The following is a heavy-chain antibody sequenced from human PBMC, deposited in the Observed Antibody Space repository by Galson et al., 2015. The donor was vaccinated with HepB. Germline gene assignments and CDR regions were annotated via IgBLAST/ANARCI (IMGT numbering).Heavy chain of an antibody. D-gene: IGHD5-24*01. CDR2: VYYSGST. Sequence: SEPLSLTCTVSGGSISSSYVSWIRQPPGKGLEWIGYVYYSGSTNYNPSLKSRVTISVDTSKTQFSLKLSSVTAADTAIYYCARHREGRDGYNEDWGQGTLVTVSS. CDR3: ARHREGRDGYNED. CDR1: GGSISSSY. V-gene: IGHV4-59*08. J-gene: IGHJ4*02.